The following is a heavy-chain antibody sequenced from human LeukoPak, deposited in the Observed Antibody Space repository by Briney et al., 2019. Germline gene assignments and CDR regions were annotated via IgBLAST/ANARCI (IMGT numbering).Heavy chain of an antibody. V-gene: IGHV4-34*01. CDR2: INHSGRT. CDR1: GGAFSGYY. CDR3: ARGAEHWPNTVVVTAIVFDY. D-gene: IGHD2-21*02. J-gene: IGHJ4*02. Sequence: SETLSLTCAVYGGAFSGYYRSWIRQPPGKGLEWIGVINHSGRTNDNPSLKSRVTISVDTSKNQFSLKLSSVTAADTAVYYCARGAEHWPNTVVVTAIVFDYWGQGTLVTVSS.